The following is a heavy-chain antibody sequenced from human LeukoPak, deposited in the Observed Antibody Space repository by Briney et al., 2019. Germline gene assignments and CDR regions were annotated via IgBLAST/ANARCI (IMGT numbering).Heavy chain of an antibody. V-gene: IGHV1-18*01. CDR2: ISAYNGNT. CDR3: ARQRGVLRIAVAGTEFDY. Sequence: ASVKVSCKASGYTFTSYGISWVRQAPGQGLEWMGWISAYNGNTNYAQKLQGRVTMTTDTSTSTAYMELRSLRSDDTAVYYCARQRGVLRIAVAGTEFDYWGQGTLVTVSS. CDR1: GYTFTSYG. D-gene: IGHD6-19*01. J-gene: IGHJ4*02.